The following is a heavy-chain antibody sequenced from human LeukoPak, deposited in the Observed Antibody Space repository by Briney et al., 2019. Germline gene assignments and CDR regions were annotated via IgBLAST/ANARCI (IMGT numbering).Heavy chain of an antibody. CDR2: IKKDGSEK. J-gene: IGHJ4*02. Sequence: PGGSLRLSCAASGFIFSSSWLTWVRQAPGKGLEWVANIKKDGSEKYYVDSVKGRFTISRDNTTNLLYLQMDSLRAEDTAVYYCARISTSVAGGDYWGQGTLVTVSS. CDR1: GFIFSSSW. V-gene: IGHV3-7*01. D-gene: IGHD6-19*01. CDR3: ARISTSVAGGDY.